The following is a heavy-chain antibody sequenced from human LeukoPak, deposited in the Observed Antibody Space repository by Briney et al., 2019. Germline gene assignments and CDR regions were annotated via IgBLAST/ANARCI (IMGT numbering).Heavy chain of an antibody. CDR3: ARERKDYGDAFDI. V-gene: IGHV3-7*01. D-gene: IGHD4-17*01. CDR2: IKQDGSEK. J-gene: IGHJ3*02. CDR1: GFTFSSYW. Sequence: GGPLRLSCAASGFTFSSYWMSWVRQAPGKGLEWVANIKQDGSEKYYVDSLKGRFTISRDNAKNSLYLQMNSLRAEDTAVYYCARERKDYGDAFDIWGQGTMVTVSS.